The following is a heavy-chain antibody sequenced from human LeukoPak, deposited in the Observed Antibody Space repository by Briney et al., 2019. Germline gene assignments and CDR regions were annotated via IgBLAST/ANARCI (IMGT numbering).Heavy chain of an antibody. Sequence: PGGSLRLSCAASGFTFSSYAMHWVRQAPGKGLEWVAVISYDGSNKYYADSVKGPFTISRDNSKNTLYLQMNSLRAEDTAVYYCAREIVGAIFDYWGQGTLVTVSS. D-gene: IGHD1-26*01. J-gene: IGHJ4*02. CDR1: GFTFSSYA. CDR3: AREIVGAIFDY. CDR2: ISYDGSNK. V-gene: IGHV3-30-3*01.